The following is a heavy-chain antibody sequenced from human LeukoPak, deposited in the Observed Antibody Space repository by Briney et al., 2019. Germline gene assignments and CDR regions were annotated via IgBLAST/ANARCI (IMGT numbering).Heavy chain of an antibody. CDR2: INPNSGAT. CDR3: ARVGGYCSGGSCPIYYYYYGMDV. D-gene: IGHD2-15*01. V-gene: IGHV1-2*02. J-gene: IGHJ6*02. Sequence: GASVKVSCKASGYTFIDYYIHWVRQAPGQGLEWMGWINPNSGATNYAQKFQGRVTMTRDTSISTAYMELSRLRSDDTAVYYCARVGGYCSGGSCPIYYYYYGMDVWGQGTTVTVSS. CDR1: GYTFIDYY.